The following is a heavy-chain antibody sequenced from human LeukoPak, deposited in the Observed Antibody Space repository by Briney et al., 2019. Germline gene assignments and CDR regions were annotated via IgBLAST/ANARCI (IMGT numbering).Heavy chain of an antibody. J-gene: IGHJ3*02. D-gene: IGHD2-15*01. CDR3: ARSELSCSGGSCPTRYAFDI. V-gene: IGHV4-34*01. Sequence: PSETLSLTCAVYGGSFSGYYWSWIRQPPGKGLEWIGEINHSGSTNYNPSLKSRVTISVDTSKNQFSLKLRSVTAADTALYYCARSELSCSGGSCPTRYAFDIWGQGTVVTASS. CDR2: INHSGST. CDR1: GGSFSGYY.